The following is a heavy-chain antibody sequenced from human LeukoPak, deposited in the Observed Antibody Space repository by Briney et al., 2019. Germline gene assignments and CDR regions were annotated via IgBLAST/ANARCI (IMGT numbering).Heavy chain of an antibody. V-gene: IGHV1-69*13. CDR1: GGTFSSDA. D-gene: IGHD1-26*01. CDR2: FIPIFRAA. J-gene: IGHJ4*02. Sequence: GASVKVSCKASGGTFSSDAISWVRQAPGQGLELVGVFIPIFRAANYAQELQGRVTITANESASAVYMELSSLRSDDTAVYYCATVYSGSYYFDYWGQGTLITVSS. CDR3: ATVYSGSYYFDY.